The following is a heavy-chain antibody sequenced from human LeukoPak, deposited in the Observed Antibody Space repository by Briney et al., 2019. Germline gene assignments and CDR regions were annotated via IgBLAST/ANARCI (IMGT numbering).Heavy chain of an antibody. CDR2: IYSGGST. CDR1: GFTVSSNY. D-gene: IGHD3-10*01. V-gene: IGHV3-66*01. J-gene: IGHJ4*02. CDR3: ARDQTYYGSGSFQSYFDY. Sequence: GGSLRLSCAASGFTVSSNYMSWVRQAPGKGLEWVSVIYSGGSTYYADSVKGRFTISRDNSKNTLYLQMNSLRAEDTAVYYCARDQTYYGSGSFQSYFDYWGQGTLVTVSS.